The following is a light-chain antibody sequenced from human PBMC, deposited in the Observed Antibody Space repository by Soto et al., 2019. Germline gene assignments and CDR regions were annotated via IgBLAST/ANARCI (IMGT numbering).Light chain of an antibody. CDR1: QSVSSSY. Sequence: EIMLTQSPVTVSLSPGERATLSCRASQSVSSSYLAWYQQKPGQAPRLLIYGASSRATGIPDRFSGSGSGTDFTITISRLEPEDFAVYYCQQYGSSRTFGQGTKVDI. CDR3: QQYGSSRT. J-gene: IGKJ1*01. CDR2: GAS. V-gene: IGKV3-20*01.